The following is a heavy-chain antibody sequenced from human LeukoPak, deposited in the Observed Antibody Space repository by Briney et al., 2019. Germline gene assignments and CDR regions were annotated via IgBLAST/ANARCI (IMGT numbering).Heavy chain of an antibody. Sequence: ASVKVSCKASGGTFSSYAISWVRQAPGQGLEWMGRIIPIFGTANYAQKFQGGVTITTDESTSTAYMELSSLRSEGTAVYYCAREVGHYYDSSGYHWFDPWGQGTLVTVSS. V-gene: IGHV1-69*05. J-gene: IGHJ5*02. CDR1: GGTFSSYA. CDR2: IIPIFGTA. D-gene: IGHD3-22*01. CDR3: AREVGHYYDSSGYHWFDP.